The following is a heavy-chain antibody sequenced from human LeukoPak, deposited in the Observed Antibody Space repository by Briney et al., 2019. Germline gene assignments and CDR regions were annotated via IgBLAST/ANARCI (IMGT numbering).Heavy chain of an antibody. CDR2: INWNGGST. D-gene: IGHD5-18*01. V-gene: IGHV3-20*04. Sequence: GGSLRLSCAASGFTFADYGMSWVRQAPGKGLEWISGINWNGGSTGYADSVKGRFTISRDNAKNSLYLQLNSLRAEDTALYYCARARWIQLWLSGFDYWGQGTLVTVSS. CDR1: GFTFADYG. J-gene: IGHJ4*02. CDR3: ARARWIQLWLSGFDY.